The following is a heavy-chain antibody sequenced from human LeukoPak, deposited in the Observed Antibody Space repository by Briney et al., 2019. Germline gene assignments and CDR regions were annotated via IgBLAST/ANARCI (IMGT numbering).Heavy chain of an antibody. CDR3: ARDRVPAAIMGFDP. Sequence: PSETLSLTCTVSGGSISSYYWSWIRQPPGKGLEWIGYIYYSGSTNYNPSLKSRVTISVDTSKNQFSLKLGSVTAADTAVYYCARDRVPAAIMGFDPWGQGTLVTVSS. CDR1: GGSISSYY. CDR2: IYYSGST. D-gene: IGHD2-2*02. V-gene: IGHV4-59*01. J-gene: IGHJ5*02.